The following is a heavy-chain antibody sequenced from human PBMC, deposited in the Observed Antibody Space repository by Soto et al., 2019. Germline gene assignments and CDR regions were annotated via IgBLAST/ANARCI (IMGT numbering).Heavy chain of an antibody. CDR1: GFTFISYG. D-gene: IGHD1-26*01. CDR3: AKDRASGSYFRYYYYGMDV. CDR2: ISYDGSNK. Sequence: PGGSLRLSCAASGFTFISYGMHWVRQAPGKGLEWVAVISYDGSNKYYADSVKGRFTISRDNSKNTLYLQMNSLRAEDTAVYYCAKDRASGSYFRYYYYGMDVWGQGTTVTVSS. V-gene: IGHV3-30*18. J-gene: IGHJ6*02.